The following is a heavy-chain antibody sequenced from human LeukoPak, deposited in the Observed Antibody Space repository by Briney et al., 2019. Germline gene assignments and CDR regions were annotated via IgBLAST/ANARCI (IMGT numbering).Heavy chain of an antibody. Sequence: PSETLSLTCAVYGGSFSGYYWSWIRQPPGKGPEWIGEINHSGSTNYNPSLKSRVTISVDTSKNQFSLKLSSVTAADTAVYYCARTRPLSFYGMDVWGQGTTVTVSS. V-gene: IGHV4-34*01. CDR1: GGSFSGYY. CDR2: INHSGST. CDR3: ARTRPLSFYGMDV. J-gene: IGHJ6*02.